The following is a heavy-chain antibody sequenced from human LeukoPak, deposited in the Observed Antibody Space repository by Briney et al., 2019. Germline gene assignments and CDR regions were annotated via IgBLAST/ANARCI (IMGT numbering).Heavy chain of an antibody. CDR1: GGSISSSSYY. CDR3: ARESFSYYDSSGPFDY. J-gene: IGHJ4*02. CDR2: IYYSGST. D-gene: IGHD3-22*01. V-gene: IGHV4-39*02. Sequence: SETLSLTCTVSGGSISSSSYYWGWIRQPPGKGLEWIGSIYYSGSTYYNPSLKRRVTISVDTSKNQFSLKLSSVTAADTAVYYCARESFSYYDSSGPFDYWGQGTLVTVSS.